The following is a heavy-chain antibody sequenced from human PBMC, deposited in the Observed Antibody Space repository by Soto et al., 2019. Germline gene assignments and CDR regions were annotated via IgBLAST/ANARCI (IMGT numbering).Heavy chain of an antibody. CDR1: GFTFSTDA. CDR2: ISSDGNNK. Sequence: VQLVQSGGGVVQPGGSLRLSCVASGFTFSTDAMHWVRQAPGKGLEWVSAISSDGNNKDYGDSVKGRFTISRDNSKNTLYLQMNSLRAEDTAVYYCAKDWGVYDVSGDFSDYFDYWGQGTLVTVSS. J-gene: IGHJ4*02. V-gene: IGHV3-30*18. D-gene: IGHD3-22*01. CDR3: AKDWGVYDVSGDFSDYFDY.